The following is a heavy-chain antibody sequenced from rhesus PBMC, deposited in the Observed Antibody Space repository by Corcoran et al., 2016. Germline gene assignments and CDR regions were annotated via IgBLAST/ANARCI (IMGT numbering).Heavy chain of an antibody. CDR3: ARTYYNIWTGYLDY. J-gene: IGHJ4*01. Sequence: QVQLQESGPGLVKPSETLSLTCAVSGGSVSSSNWWSWIRQPPGKGLEWIGEINGNSGSTNYNPSLKSRVTISKDASKNQFSLKLSSVTAADTAVYYWARTYYNIWTGYLDYWGQGVLVTVSS. CDR2: INGNSGST. V-gene: IGHV4-80*01. D-gene: IGHD3-3*01. CDR1: GGSVSSSNW.